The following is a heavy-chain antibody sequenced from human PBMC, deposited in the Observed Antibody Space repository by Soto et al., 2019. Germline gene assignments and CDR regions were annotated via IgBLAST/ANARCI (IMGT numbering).Heavy chain of an antibody. CDR1: GFTFSSYA. CDR2: ISYDGSNK. CDR3: ARDLRPKYGSGWYPVSYYYGMDV. D-gene: IGHD6-19*01. V-gene: IGHV3-30-3*01. Sequence: PGGSLRLSCAASGFTFSSYAMHWVRQAPGKGLEWVAVISYDGSNKYYADSVKGRFTISRDNSKNTLYLQMNSLRAEDTAVYYCARDLRPKYGSGWYPVSYYYGMDVWGQGTTVTVSS. J-gene: IGHJ6*02.